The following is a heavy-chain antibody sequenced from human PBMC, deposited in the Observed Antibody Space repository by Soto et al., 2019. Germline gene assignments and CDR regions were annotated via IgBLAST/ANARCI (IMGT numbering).Heavy chain of an antibody. J-gene: IGHJ4*02. CDR1: GGSISSYY. D-gene: IGHD5-12*01. CDR3: AKARRDGYQYYFDY. Sequence: QVQLQESGPGLVKPSETLSLTCTVSGGSISSYYWSWIRQPPGKGLEWIGYIYNSGSTNYNPSLKSRVTISVDTSKNQFSLQLSSVAAADTAVYYCAKARRDGYQYYFDYWGQGILVTVSS. V-gene: IGHV4-59*01. CDR2: IYNSGST.